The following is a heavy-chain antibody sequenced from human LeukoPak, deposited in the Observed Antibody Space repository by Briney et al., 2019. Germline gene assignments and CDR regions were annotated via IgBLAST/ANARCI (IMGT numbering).Heavy chain of an antibody. CDR2: ISAYNGNT. J-gene: IGHJ6*03. V-gene: IGHV1-18*01. D-gene: IGHD3-3*01. CDR1: GYTFTSYG. CDR3: ARDPSYDFWGDYYMDV. Sequence: ASVKVSCKASGYTFTSYGISWVRQAPGQGLEWMGWISAYNGNTNYAQKLQGRVTMTTDTSTSTAYMELRSLRSDDTAVYYCARDPSYDFWGDYYMDVWGKGTTVTVSS.